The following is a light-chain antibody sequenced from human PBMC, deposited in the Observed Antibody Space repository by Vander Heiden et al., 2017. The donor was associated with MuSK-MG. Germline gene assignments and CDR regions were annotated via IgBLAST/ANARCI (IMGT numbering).Light chain of an antibody. CDR2: TAS. CDR3: LQYYSVPGA. Sequence: DPQITQSPSSVSASVGDRVTITCQASQDISDYLDWYQQKPGKAPKVLIHTASGLEEGVPSRFRGSGSGTHFTFTITSLQPEDIATYYCLQYYSVPGAFGGGTKVEIK. CDR1: QDISDY. V-gene: IGKV1-33*01. J-gene: IGKJ4*01.